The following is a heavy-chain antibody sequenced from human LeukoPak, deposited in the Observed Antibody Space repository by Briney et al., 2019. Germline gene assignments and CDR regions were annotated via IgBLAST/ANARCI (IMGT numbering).Heavy chain of an antibody. J-gene: IGHJ4*02. CDR1: GGSFSGYY. Sequence: SETLSLTCAVYGGSFSGYYWSWIRQPPGKGLEWIGEINHSGSTNYNPSLKSRVTISVDTSKNQFTLNLRSVTAADTAVYYCARGRYSFAYWGQGTLVTVSS. D-gene: IGHD5-18*01. CDR2: INHSGST. V-gene: IGHV4-34*01. CDR3: ARGRYSFAY.